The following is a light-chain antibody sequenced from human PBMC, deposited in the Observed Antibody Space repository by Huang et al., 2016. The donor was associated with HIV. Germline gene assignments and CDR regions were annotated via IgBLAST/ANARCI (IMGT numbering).Light chain of an antibody. CDR2: AAS. Sequence: IQLTQSPSSLSASVGDRVTITCRASQGIGRYLVWYQQKPGKAPKLLIYAASTLQRGVPSRFSGSGSGTEFTLTIGSLQPEDFATYYCQQLKTYPITFGPGTQVDIK. J-gene: IGKJ3*01. V-gene: IGKV1-9*01. CDR1: QGIGRY. CDR3: QQLKTYPIT.